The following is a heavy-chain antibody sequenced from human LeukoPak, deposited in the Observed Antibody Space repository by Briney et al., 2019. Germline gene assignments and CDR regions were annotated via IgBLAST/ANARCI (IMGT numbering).Heavy chain of an antibody. V-gene: IGHV4-34*01. CDR1: GGSFSGYY. D-gene: IGHD5-18*01. J-gene: IGHJ4*02. CDR3: ARDSGADTAMQY. Sequence: SETLSLTCAVYGGSFSGYYWSWIRQPPGKGLEWIGEINHSGNTNYNPSLKSRVTISVDTSKNQFSLKLSSVTAADTAVYYCARDSGADTAMQYWGQGTLVTVSS. CDR2: INHSGNT.